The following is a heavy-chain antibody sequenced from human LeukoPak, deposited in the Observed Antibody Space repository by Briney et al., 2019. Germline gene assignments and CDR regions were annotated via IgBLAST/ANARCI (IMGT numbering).Heavy chain of an antibody. V-gene: IGHV3-21*01. CDR3: ARDRTMPFQLYYYYMDV. D-gene: IGHD1-1*01. CDR1: GFTFSSYS. Sequence: GGSLRLSCAASGFTFSSYSMNWVRQAPGKGLKWVSSISSSSNYIYYADSVKGRFTISRDNAKNSLYLQMNSLRAEDTAVYYCARDRTMPFQLYYYYMDVWGKGTTVTVSS. J-gene: IGHJ6*03. CDR2: ISSSSNYI.